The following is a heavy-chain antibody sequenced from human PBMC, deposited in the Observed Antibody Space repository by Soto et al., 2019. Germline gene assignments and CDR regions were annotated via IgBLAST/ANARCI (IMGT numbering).Heavy chain of an antibody. J-gene: IGHJ5*02. CDR2: TYYRSKWYS. CDR3: ASGIAAAGRCFDP. CDR1: GDSVSTSSAT. D-gene: IGHD6-13*01. V-gene: IGHV6-1*01. Sequence: SQTLSLTCAISGDSVSTSSATWNWIRQSPSRGLEWLGRTYYRSKWYSDYAVFVKSRITINPDTSKNQFSLQLDSVTPEDTAVYYCASGIAAAGRCFDPWGQGTLVTVSS.